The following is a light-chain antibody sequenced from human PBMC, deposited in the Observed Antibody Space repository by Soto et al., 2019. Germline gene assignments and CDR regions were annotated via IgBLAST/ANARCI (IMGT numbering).Light chain of an antibody. Sequence: QSVLTQPASVSGSPGQSITISCTATSNDVWTYNLVSWYQQHPGKAPKLLLFEASKRPLETSLRFSGSKSGSSATLTISRVEDGDEADYYCQVWDSSSDDYVFGVGTKLTVL. CDR3: QVWDSSSDDYV. V-gene: IGLV2-14*02. CDR2: EAS. CDR1: SNDVWTYNL. J-gene: IGLJ1*01.